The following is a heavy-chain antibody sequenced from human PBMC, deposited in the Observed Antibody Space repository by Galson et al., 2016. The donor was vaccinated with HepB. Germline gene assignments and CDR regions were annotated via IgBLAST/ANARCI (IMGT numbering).Heavy chain of an antibody. Sequence: SLRLSCAASGFTFNRNAMSWVRQTPGKGLEWVSVIYSVVSTYYADSVKGRFSISRDNSKNTLSLQMNSLRVEDTAVYYCARDPGILVAGKDSVYWSQGTLVTVSS. CDR2: IYSVVST. CDR3: ARDPGILVAGKDSVY. V-gene: IGHV3-53*01. CDR1: GFTFNRNA. J-gene: IGHJ4*02. D-gene: IGHD6-19*01.